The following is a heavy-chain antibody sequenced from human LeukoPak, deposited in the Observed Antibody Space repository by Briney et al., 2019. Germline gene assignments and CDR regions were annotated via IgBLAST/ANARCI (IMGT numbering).Heavy chain of an antibody. CDR3: ARNMATITGVAFDI. Sequence: SETLSLTCTVSGYSISSGFYWGWIRQPPGKGLEWIGSIYHSGSTYYNPSLKSRVTISVDTSKNQFSLKLSSVTAADTAVYYCARNMATITGVAFDIWGQGTMVTVSS. V-gene: IGHV4-38-2*02. D-gene: IGHD5-24*01. J-gene: IGHJ3*02. CDR1: GYSISSGFY. CDR2: IYHSGST.